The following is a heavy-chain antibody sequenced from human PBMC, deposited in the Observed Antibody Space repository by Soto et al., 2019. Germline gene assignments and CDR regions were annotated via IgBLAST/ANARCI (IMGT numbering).Heavy chain of an antibody. V-gene: IGHV1-3*01. D-gene: IGHD3-9*01. CDR3: ARSYYDILTGPNWFDP. Sequence: ASVKVPCKASGYTFTSYAMHWVRQAPGQRLEWMGWINAGNGNTKYSQKFQGRVTITRDTSASTAYMELSSLRSEDTAVYYCARSYYDILTGPNWFDPWGQGTLVTVS. J-gene: IGHJ5*02. CDR1: GYTFTSYA. CDR2: INAGNGNT.